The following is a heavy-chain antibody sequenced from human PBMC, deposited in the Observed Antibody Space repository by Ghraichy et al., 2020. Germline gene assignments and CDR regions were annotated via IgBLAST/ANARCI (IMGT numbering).Heavy chain of an antibody. V-gene: IGHV4-30-4*08. CDR3: ARGGDYGGSLDH. Sequence: SQTLSLTCLVSGGSITNDIYYWTWIRQPPGKSLEWIGFIHNRGSTYYNPSLKSRVTISLETSKNQFSLKMTSVTAADTAVYYCARGGDYGGSLDHWGQGTLVTVSS. CDR2: IHNRGST. D-gene: IGHD4-23*01. J-gene: IGHJ4*02. CDR1: GGSITNDIYY.